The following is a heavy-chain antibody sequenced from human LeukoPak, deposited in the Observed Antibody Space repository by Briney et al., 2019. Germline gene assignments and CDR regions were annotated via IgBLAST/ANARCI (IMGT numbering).Heavy chain of an antibody. J-gene: IGHJ4*02. V-gene: IGHV4-4*09. CDR1: GASISSYY. CDR3: ARQGGTSFDY. D-gene: IGHD1-26*01. Sequence: PSETLSLTCTVSGASISSYYWSWIRQPPGKGLEWIGYIYTSGSTKYNPSLRSRVTISVDTCKNQVSLKLSSVTAADTAVYYCARQGGTSFDYWGQGTLVTVSS. CDR2: IYTSGST.